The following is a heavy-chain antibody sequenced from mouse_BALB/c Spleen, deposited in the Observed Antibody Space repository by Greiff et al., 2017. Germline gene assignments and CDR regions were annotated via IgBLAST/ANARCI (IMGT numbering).Heavy chain of an antibody. CDR1: GYTFTSYW. J-gene: IGHJ3*01. Sequence: VQLQQSGAELARPGASVKLSCKASGYTFTSYWMQWVKQRPGQGLEWIGAIYPGDGDTRYTQKFKGKATLTADKSSSTAYMQLSSLASEDSAVYYCAREGRYGNYLAYWGQGTLVTVSA. V-gene: IGHV1-87*01. D-gene: IGHD2-1*01. CDR2: IYPGDGDT. CDR3: AREGRYGNYLAY.